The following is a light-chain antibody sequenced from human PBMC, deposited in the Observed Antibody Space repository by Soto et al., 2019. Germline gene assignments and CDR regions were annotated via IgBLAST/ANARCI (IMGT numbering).Light chain of an antibody. CDR1: QSVGSN. V-gene: IGKV3-15*01. Sequence: DRVMTQSPSTLSVSPGERATLSCRASQSVGSNLAWYQQKPGQAPRLLIYGASTRATGIPARFSGSGSGKEFTLTISRLQSEDFAVYYCQQYNNWPLWTFGQGTKVEIK. CDR3: QQYNNWPLWT. J-gene: IGKJ1*01. CDR2: GAS.